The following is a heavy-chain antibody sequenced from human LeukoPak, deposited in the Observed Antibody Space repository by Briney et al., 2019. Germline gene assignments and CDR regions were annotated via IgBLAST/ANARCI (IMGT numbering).Heavy chain of an antibody. CDR3: GRGRRRYSSSPPFGY. D-gene: IGHD6-6*01. Sequence: SETLSLTCAVYGGSFSGYYWSWIRQPPGKGLEWLGEINHSGSTNYNPSLKSRVTISVDTSKNQFSLKLSSVTAADTAVYYCGRGRRRYSSSPPFGYWGQGTLVTVSS. CDR2: INHSGST. CDR1: GGSFSGYY. J-gene: IGHJ4*02. V-gene: IGHV4-34*01.